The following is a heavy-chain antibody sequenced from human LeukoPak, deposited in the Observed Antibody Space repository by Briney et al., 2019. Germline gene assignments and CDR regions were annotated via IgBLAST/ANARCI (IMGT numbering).Heavy chain of an antibody. CDR1: GGSISSSSYY. D-gene: IGHD1-7*01. CDR2: IYYSGST. J-gene: IGHJ4*02. V-gene: IGHV4-39*01. Sequence: PSETLSLTCTVSGGSISSSSYYWGWIRQPPGKGLEWIGSIYYSGSTYYNPSLKSRVTISVDTSKNQFSLKLSSVTAADTAVYYCARGTTLYLFDYWGQGTLVTVSS. CDR3: ARGTTLYLFDY.